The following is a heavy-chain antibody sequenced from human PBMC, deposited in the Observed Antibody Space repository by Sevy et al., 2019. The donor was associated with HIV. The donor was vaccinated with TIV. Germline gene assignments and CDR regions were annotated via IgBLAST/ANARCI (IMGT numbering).Heavy chain of an antibody. CDR3: ARDAGYSTDWYPSDY. J-gene: IGHJ4*02. V-gene: IGHV3-30-3*01. CDR2: ISYDGSRH. Sequence: GWSLRLSCAASEFMFSTYAMHWVRQAPGKGLEWVAVISYDGSRHYYGESVKGRFTISRDNSKNTLFLQMNSLRLEDTAFYYCARDAGYSTDWYPSDYWGQGTLVTVSS. CDR1: EFMFSTYA. D-gene: IGHD6-19*01.